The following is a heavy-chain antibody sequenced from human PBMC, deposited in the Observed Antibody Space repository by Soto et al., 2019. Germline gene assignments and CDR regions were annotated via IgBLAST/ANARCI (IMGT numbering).Heavy chain of an antibody. J-gene: IGHJ4*02. V-gene: IGHV5-51*01. CDR3: ARGGYTGSYSSFDY. Sequence: PGESLKISCKGSGYTFTNNWIAWVRQMPGKGLEWMGIIFPGDSDTTYSPSFQGQVTISADKSISTAYLQWRSLKASDTAMYFCARGGYTGSYSSFDYWGQGTLVTVSS. CDR1: GYTFTNNW. CDR2: IFPGDSDT. D-gene: IGHD3-10*01.